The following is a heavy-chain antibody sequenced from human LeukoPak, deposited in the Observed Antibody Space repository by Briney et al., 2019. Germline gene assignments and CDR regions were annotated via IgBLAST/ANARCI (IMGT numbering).Heavy chain of an antibody. V-gene: IGHV4-59*08. CDR1: GASITRDY. D-gene: IGHD3-10*01. Sequence: PSETLSLTCTVSGASITRDYWSWVRQPPGKGLEWIGYIYYSGSSNDNPSLRSRLTMSGDTSKNQFSLRLTSVTAADTAVYYCARTRSSSDGFDYWGQGTLVTVSS. CDR3: ARTRSSSDGFDY. CDR2: IYYSGSS. J-gene: IGHJ4*02.